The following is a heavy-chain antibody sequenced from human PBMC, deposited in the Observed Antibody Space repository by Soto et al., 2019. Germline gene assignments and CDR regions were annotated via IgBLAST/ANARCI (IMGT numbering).Heavy chain of an antibody. CDR2: ISGSGGST. CDR3: ARAVEHYVIVTGYYSNGMDA. Sequence: GGSLRLSCAASGFTFSSYAMSWVRQAPGKGLEWVSAISGSGGSTYYPDSVKGRFTISRDNSKNPMYLQMNSLRAADTAVYYCARAVEHYVIVTGYYSNGMDAWGPGTPVTVSS. V-gene: IGHV3-23*01. J-gene: IGHJ6*02. CDR1: GFTFSSYA. D-gene: IGHD3-9*01.